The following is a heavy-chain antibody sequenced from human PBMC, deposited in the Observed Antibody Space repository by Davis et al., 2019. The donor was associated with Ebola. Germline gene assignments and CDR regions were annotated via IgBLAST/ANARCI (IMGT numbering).Heavy chain of an antibody. Sequence: GGSLRLSCAASGFTFSSYAMSWVRQAPGKGLEWVSAISGSGGSTYYADSVKGRFTISRDNAKNSVYLQMSSVTVEDTAVYYCARRSGTSYDYWGQGSLVTVSS. CDR2: ISGSGGST. CDR3: ARRSGTSYDY. D-gene: IGHD1-26*01. J-gene: IGHJ4*02. CDR1: GFTFSSYA. V-gene: IGHV3-23*01.